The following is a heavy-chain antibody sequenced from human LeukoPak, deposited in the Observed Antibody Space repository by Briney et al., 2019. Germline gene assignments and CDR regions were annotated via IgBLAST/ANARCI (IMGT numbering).Heavy chain of an antibody. CDR1: GFTFSSYN. Sequence: RGSPCLSCAASGFTFSSYNMNWVRQAPGKGLEWVSSISSSSSYIYYTDSVKGRFTISRDNAKNSLYLQMNSLRADDTAIYYCARVRLGVAAGTSRWAEGNLHTVSS. CDR2: ISSSSSYI. CDR3: ARVRLGVAAGTSR. V-gene: IGHV3-21*01. J-gene: IGHJ4*02. D-gene: IGHD6-13*01.